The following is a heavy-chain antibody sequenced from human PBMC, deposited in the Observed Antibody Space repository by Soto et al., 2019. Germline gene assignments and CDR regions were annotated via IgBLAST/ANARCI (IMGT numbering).Heavy chain of an antibody. J-gene: IGHJ6*02. V-gene: IGHV5-10-1*01. CDR1: GYSFTSYW. CDR2: IDPSDSYT. D-gene: IGHD6-13*01. Sequence: PGESLKISCRGSGYSFTSYWISWVRQMPEKGLEWMGRIDPSDSYTNYSPSFQGHVTISADKSISTAYLQWSSLKASDTAMYYCARHGSIAAAGTYGMDVWGQGTTVTVSS. CDR3: ARHGSIAAAGTYGMDV.